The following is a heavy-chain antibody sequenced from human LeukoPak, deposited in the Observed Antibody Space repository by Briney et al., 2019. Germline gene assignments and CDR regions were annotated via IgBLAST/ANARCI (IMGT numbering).Heavy chain of an antibody. J-gene: IGHJ4*02. V-gene: IGHV4-39*01. D-gene: IGHD6-19*01. Sequence: SETLSLTCTVSGGSISSSSYYWGWIRQSPGKGLEWIGSIYYSGSTYYNPSLNSRATISVDTSKNQFSLKLSSVTAADTAVYYCARGSSGWSYYFDYWGQGTLVTVSS. CDR3: ARGSSGWSYYFDY. CDR1: GGSISSSSYY. CDR2: IYYSGST.